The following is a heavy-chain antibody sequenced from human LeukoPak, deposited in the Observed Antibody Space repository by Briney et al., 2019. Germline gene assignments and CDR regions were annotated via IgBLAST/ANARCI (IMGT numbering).Heavy chain of an antibody. CDR1: GFTFSSYG. D-gene: IGHD4-17*01. CDR2: IWYDGSNK. J-gene: IGHJ4*02. Sequence: GGSLRLSCAASGFTFSSYGMHWVRQAPGKGLEWVAVIWYDGSNKYYADSVKGRFTISRDNSKNTLYLQMNSLRAEDTAVYYCAKGFYGDLFDYWGQGTLVTVSS. CDR3: AKGFYGDLFDY. V-gene: IGHV3-33*06.